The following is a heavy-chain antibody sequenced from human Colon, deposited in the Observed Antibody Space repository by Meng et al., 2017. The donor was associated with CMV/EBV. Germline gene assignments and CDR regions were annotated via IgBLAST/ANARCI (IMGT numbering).Heavy chain of an antibody. CDR3: AKNAKLSSGYFDY. CDR2: ISGSGVGT. V-gene: IGHV3-23*01. J-gene: IGHJ4*02. D-gene: IGHD6-6*01. CDR1: GFIFSNYA. Sequence: GESLKISCAASGFIFSNYALSWVRQAPGKGLEWVSGISGSGVGTYYADSVTGRFTISRDHSKNTLFLQMNSLRGDDTAVYYCAKNAKLSSGYFDYWGQGTLVTVSS.